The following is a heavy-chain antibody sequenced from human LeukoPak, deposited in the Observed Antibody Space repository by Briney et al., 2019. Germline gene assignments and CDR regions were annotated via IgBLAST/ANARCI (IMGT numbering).Heavy chain of an antibody. CDR2: ISSSSSYI. V-gene: IGHV3-21*01. J-gene: IGHJ5*02. Sequence: GGSLRLSCAASGFTFSSYSMNWVRQAPGKGLEWVSSISSSSSYIYYADSVKGRFTISRDNAKNSLYLQMNSLRAEDTAVYYCARGGRGYSYGYWFDPWGQGTLVTVSS. D-gene: IGHD5-18*01. CDR3: ARGGRGYSYGYWFDP. CDR1: GFTFSSYS.